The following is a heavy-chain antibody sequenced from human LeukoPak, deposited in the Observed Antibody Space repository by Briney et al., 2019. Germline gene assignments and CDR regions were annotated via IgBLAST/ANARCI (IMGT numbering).Heavy chain of an antibody. CDR3: TRESGAFSPFGF. V-gene: IGHV4-4*02. J-gene: IGHJ4*02. D-gene: IGHD1-26*01. Sequence: PSGTLSLTCAVSGGFITTTNWWSWVRQPPGKGLEWIGEVHLSGATNYNPSLESRVSMSIDKSKNHLSLEVTSVTAADTAIYYCTRESGAFSPFGFWGQGTLLTVSS. CDR1: GGFITTTNW. CDR2: VHLSGAT.